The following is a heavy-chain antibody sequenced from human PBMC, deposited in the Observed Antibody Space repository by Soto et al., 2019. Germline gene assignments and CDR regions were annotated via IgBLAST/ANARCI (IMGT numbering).Heavy chain of an antibody. D-gene: IGHD3-10*01. CDR2: IDPSDSYT. CDR1: GYSFTSYW. CDR3: AKHGEPRRYPMVRGSYYYGMDV. J-gene: IGHJ6*02. Sequence: PGESLKISCKGSGYSFTSYWISWVRQMPGKGLEWMGRIDPSDSYTNYSPSFQGHVTISADKSISTAYLQWSSLKASDTAMYYCAKHGEPRRYPMVRGSYYYGMDVWGQGTTVTVSS. V-gene: IGHV5-10-1*01.